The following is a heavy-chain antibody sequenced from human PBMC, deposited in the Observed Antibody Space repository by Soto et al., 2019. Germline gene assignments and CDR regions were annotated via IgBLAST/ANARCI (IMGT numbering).Heavy chain of an antibody. CDR3: ARGAIVLMVYAIYWFDP. CDR1: GGSFSGYY. J-gene: IGHJ5*02. Sequence: SETLSLTCAVYGGSFSGYYWSWIRQPPGKGLEWIGEINHSGSTNYNPSLKSRVTISVDTSKNQFSLKLSSVTAADTAVYYCARGAIVLMVYAIYWFDPWGQGTLVTVSS. D-gene: IGHD2-8*01. CDR2: INHSGST. V-gene: IGHV4-34*01.